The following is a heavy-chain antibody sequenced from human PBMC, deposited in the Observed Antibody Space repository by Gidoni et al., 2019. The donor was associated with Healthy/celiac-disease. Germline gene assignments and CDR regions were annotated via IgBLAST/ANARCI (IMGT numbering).Heavy chain of an antibody. CDR3: ARDKERDGYHGFDY. CDR1: GFPVSSNY. V-gene: IGHV3-66*01. D-gene: IGHD5-12*01. J-gene: IGHJ4*02. CDR2: IYSGGST. Sequence: EVQLVESGGGLVQPGGSLRLSCAASGFPVSSNYMSWVRQAPGKGLEWVSVIYSGGSTYYADSVKGRFTISRDNSKNTLYLQMNSLRAEDTAVYYCARDKERDGYHGFDYWGQGTLVTVSS.